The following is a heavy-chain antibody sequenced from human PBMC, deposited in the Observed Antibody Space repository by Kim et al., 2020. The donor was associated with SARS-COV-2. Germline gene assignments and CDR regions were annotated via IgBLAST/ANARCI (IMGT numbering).Heavy chain of an antibody. V-gene: IGHV3-30*18. CDR2: ISYDGSNK. D-gene: IGHD3-16*01. J-gene: IGHJ5*02. CDR1: GFTFSSYG. Sequence: GGSLRLSCAASGFTFSSYGMHWVRQAPGKGLEWVAVISYDGSNKYYADSVKGRFTISRDNSKNTLYLQMNSLRAEDTAVYYCAKDLRDYVWGSENWFDP. CDR3: AKDLRDYVWGSENWFDP.